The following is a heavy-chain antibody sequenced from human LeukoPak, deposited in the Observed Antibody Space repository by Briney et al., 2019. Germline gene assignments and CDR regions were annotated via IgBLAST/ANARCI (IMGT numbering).Heavy chain of an antibody. J-gene: IGHJ4*02. V-gene: IGHV3-48*04. Sequence: GGSLRLSCAASGFTFSSYSMNWVRQAPGKGLEWVSYISSGSGTIYYADSVKGRFTISRDNAKNSLYLQMNSLRADDTAVYYCARESRNSGDYGMDYWGQGTLVTVSS. CDR3: ARESRNSGDYGMDY. CDR2: ISSGSGTI. CDR1: GFTFSSYS. D-gene: IGHD4-17*01.